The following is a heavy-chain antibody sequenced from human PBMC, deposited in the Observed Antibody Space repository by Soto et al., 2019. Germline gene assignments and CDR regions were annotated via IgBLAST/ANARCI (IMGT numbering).Heavy chain of an antibody. CDR2: IYYSGST. J-gene: IGHJ4*02. V-gene: IGHV4-39*01. Sequence: SETLSLTCTVSGGSISSSSYYWGWIRQPPGKGLEWIGSIYYSGSTYYNPSLKSRVTISVXTXXXXXXXXXXXXTAAXXAVYYCASKEDYFDYWGQGTLVTVSS. CDR1: GGSISSSSYY. CDR3: ASKEDYFDY. D-gene: IGHD3-10*01.